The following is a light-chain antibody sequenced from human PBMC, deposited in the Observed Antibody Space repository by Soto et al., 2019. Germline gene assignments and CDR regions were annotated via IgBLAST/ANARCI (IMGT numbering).Light chain of an antibody. CDR3: QQYKRYSYI. J-gene: IGKJ2*01. CDR2: KAS. V-gene: IGKV1-5*03. CDR1: QSISNW. Sequence: DIQMTQSPSTLSASVGDRVTITCRASQSISNWLAWFQQNPGTAHKLMISKASSLERGVPSKFSDSGSETDFTLTISRLQPDDFATYYCQQYKRYSYIFGQGTKLEIK.